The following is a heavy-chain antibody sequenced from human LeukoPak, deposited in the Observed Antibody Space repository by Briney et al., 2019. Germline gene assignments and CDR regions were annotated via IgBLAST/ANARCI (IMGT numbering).Heavy chain of an antibody. J-gene: IGHJ4*02. CDR2: ISGSGGSP. D-gene: IGHD6-19*01. Sequence: PGGSLRLSCAASGFTFSSYAMSWVRQAPGKGLEGVSAISGSGGSPYYADSVKGRFTISRDNSKNTLYLQLNSLRAEDTAVYYCAKDLRGWYSAKIDYWGQGTLVTVSS. V-gene: IGHV3-23*01. CDR3: AKDLRGWYSAKIDY. CDR1: GFTFSSYA.